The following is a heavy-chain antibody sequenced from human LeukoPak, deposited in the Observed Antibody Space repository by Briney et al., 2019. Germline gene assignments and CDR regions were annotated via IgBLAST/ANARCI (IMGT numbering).Heavy chain of an antibody. CDR2: ISSSGSTI. CDR3: ARNTPSVEMATISFSDY. D-gene: IGHD5-24*01. Sequence: PGGSLRLSCAASGFTFSSYEMNWVRQAPGKGLEWVSYISSSGSTIYYADSVKGRFTISRDNAKNSLYLQMNSLRAEDTAVYYCARNTPSVEMATISFSDYWGQGTLVTVSS. V-gene: IGHV3-48*03. CDR1: GFTFSSYE. J-gene: IGHJ4*02.